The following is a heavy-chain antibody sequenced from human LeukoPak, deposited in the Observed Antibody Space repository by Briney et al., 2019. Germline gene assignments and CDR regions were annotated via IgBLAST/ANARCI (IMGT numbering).Heavy chain of an antibody. D-gene: IGHD3-22*01. J-gene: IGHJ3*02. Sequence: ASVKVSCKASGYTFTSYHMHWVRQAPGQGLEWMGIINPSGGSTSYAQKFQGRVTMTRDTSTSTVYMELSSLRSEDTAVYYCARTYYYDSSGYYSAFDIWGQGTMVTVSS. V-gene: IGHV1-46*01. CDR2: INPSGGST. CDR1: GYTFTSYH. CDR3: ARTYYYDSSGYYSAFDI.